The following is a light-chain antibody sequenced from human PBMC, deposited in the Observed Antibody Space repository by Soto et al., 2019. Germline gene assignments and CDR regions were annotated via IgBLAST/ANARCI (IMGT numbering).Light chain of an antibody. CDR3: QQSYSTPIT. J-gene: IGKJ5*01. V-gene: IGKV1-39*01. Sequence: DIQVTQSPSSLSASVGDRVTITCRASQNINNYLNWYQQKPGKAPKLLIYAASSLQSGVPSRFSGSGSGTDFTLTISSLQPEEFATYYCQQSYSTPITVGQGTRLEIK. CDR1: QNINNY. CDR2: AAS.